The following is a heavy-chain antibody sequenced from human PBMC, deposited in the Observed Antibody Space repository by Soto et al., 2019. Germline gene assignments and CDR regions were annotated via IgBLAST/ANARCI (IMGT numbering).Heavy chain of an antibody. CDR1: GGTFSSYS. J-gene: IGHJ6*02. V-gene: IGHV1-69*18. CDR2: LIPMFGTT. Sequence: QVQLVQSGAEVKTPGSSVKVSCKASGGTFSSYSINWVRQAPGQGLEWMGRLIPMFGTTDYAQRFQGRVTFTADESTSTASMEVTNLTSEDTAVYYCTRAVVLTFTRYFDMDVWVQGTTVTVSS. CDR3: TRAVVLTFTRYFDMDV. D-gene: IGHD3-16*01.